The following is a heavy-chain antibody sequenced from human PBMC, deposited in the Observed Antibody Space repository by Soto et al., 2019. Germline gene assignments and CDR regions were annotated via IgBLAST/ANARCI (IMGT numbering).Heavy chain of an antibody. J-gene: IGHJ6*02. CDR1: GFTFSSYA. V-gene: IGHV3-23*01. CDR3: AKEGYRSSPESYYYYGMDV. Sequence: EVQLLESGGGLVQPGGSLRLSCAASGFTFSSYAMSWVRQAPGKGLEWVSAISGSGGSTYYADSVKGRFTISRDNSKNTLYLQLNSLRAEDTAVYYCAKEGYRSSPESYYYYGMDVWGQGTTVTVSS. CDR2: ISGSGGST. D-gene: IGHD6-6*01.